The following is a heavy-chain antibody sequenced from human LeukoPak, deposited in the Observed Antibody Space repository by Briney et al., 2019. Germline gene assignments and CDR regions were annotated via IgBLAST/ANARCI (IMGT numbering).Heavy chain of an antibody. J-gene: IGHJ4*02. V-gene: IGHV1-24*01. D-gene: IGHD6-19*01. CDR1: GYTLTELS. Sequence: ASVKVSCKVSGYTLTELSMHWVRQAPGKGLEWMGGIIPIFGTANYAQKFQGRVTITRDTSASTAYMELSSLRSEDTAVYYCARDRAYSSGWYDPAYYFDYWGQGTLVTVSS. CDR3: ARDRAYSSGWYDPAYYFDY. CDR2: IIPIFGTA.